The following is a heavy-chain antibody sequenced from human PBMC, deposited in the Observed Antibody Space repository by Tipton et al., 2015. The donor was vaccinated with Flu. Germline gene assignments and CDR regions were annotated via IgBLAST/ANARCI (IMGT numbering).Heavy chain of an antibody. D-gene: IGHD3-22*01. CDR2: ISSSGSTI. J-gene: IGHJ4*02. CDR3: ARAYYDSSGYSSRVGVDY. CDR1: GFTFSSYE. Sequence: GSLRLSCAASGFTFSSYEMNWVRQAPGKGLEWVSYISSSGSTIYYADSVKGRFTISRDNAKNSLYLQMNSLRAEDTAVYYCARAYYDSSGYSSRVGVDYWGQGTLVTVSS. V-gene: IGHV3-48*03.